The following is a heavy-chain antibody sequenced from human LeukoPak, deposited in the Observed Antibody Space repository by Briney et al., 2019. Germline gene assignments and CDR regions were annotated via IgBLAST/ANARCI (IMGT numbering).Heavy chain of an antibody. Sequence: GGSPRLSCAASGFTFSSYEMNWVRQAPGKGLEWVSYISSSGSTIYYADSVRGRFTISRDNAKNSLYLQMNSLRAEDTAVYYCAELGITMIGGVWGKGTTVTISS. CDR3: AELGITMIGGV. J-gene: IGHJ6*04. D-gene: IGHD3-10*02. CDR1: GFTFSSYE. V-gene: IGHV3-48*03. CDR2: ISSSGSTI.